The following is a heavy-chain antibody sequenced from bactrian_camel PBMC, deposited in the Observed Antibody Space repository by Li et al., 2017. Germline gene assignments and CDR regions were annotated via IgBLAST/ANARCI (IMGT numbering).Heavy chain of an antibody. CDR1: GFDFDDFD. CDR2: IYGDGNSP. CDR3: AADPSWLFRVLVLCPDSGRSS. D-gene: IGHD3*01. Sequence: VQLEESGGGSVQAGGSLRLSCTASGFDFDDFDMGWYRQGPGKDLEWVGSIYGDGNSPYYDDSVTGRFTINQDNANNTVYMQMNSLKPDDTAVYYCAADPSWLFRVLVLCPDSGRSSWGQGTQVTVS. J-gene: IGHJ4*01. V-gene: IGHV3-1*01.